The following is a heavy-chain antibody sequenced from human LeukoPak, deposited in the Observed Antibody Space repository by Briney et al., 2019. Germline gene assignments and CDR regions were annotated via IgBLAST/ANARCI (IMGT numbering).Heavy chain of an antibody. CDR2: ISWNSGSI. CDR1: GFTFSSYA. V-gene: IGHV3-9*01. D-gene: IGHD4-17*01. Sequence: GGSLRLSCAASGFTFSSYAMHWVRQAPGKGLEWVSGISWNSGSIGYADSVKGRFTISRDNAKNSLYLQMNSLRAEDTALYYCAKAVTTVTTATFDYWGQGTLVTVSS. CDR3: AKAVTTVTTATFDY. J-gene: IGHJ4*02.